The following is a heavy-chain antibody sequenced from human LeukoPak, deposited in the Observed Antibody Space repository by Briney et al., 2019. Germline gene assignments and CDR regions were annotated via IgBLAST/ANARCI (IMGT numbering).Heavy chain of an antibody. Sequence: GRSLRLSCAASGFTFDDYAMHWVRQAPGKGLERVSGISWNSGSIGYADSVKGRFTISRDNAKNSLYLQMNSLRAEDTALYYCAKSSGSYFSYYYYYYMDVWGKGTTVTVSS. V-gene: IGHV3-9*01. CDR1: GFTFDDYA. CDR2: ISWNSGSI. J-gene: IGHJ6*03. D-gene: IGHD1-26*01. CDR3: AKSSGSYFSYYYYYYMDV.